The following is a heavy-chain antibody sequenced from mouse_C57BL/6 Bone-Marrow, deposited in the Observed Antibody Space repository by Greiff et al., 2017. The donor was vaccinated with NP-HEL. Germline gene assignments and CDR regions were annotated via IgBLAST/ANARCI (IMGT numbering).Heavy chain of an antibody. Sequence: VQLQQPGAELVKPGASVKLSCKASGYTFTSYWMHWVKQRPGQGLEWIGMIHPNSGSTNDNEKFKSKATLTVDKSSSTAYMQLSSLTSEDSAVYYCATGWLLGAYWGQGTLVTVSA. CDR2: IHPNSGST. D-gene: IGHD2-3*01. J-gene: IGHJ3*01. CDR3: ATGWLLGAY. CDR1: GYTFTSYW. V-gene: IGHV1-64*01.